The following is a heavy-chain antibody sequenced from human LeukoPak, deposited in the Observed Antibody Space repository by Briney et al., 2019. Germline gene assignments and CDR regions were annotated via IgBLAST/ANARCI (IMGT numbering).Heavy chain of an antibody. Sequence: SETLSLTCTVSGDSIGRYFWSWIRQSPTKGVEWLGYMHFSGATNYNPPLKSRVTISVDTSKKEFSLKLTSVTAADTAVYFCARDTGDYPYYFDYWGQGILVTVSS. D-gene: IGHD3-9*01. CDR2: MHFSGAT. CDR3: ARDTGDYPYYFDY. J-gene: IGHJ4*02. CDR1: GDSIGRYF. V-gene: IGHV4-59*01.